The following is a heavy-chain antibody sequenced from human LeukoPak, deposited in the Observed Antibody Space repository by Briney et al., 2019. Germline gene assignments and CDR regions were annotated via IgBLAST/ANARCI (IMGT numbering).Heavy chain of an antibody. Sequence: SETLSLTCTVSGGSISSYYWSWIRQPAGKGLEWIGRIYTSGSTNYNPSLKSLVTMSVDTSKNQFSLKLSSVTAADTAVYYCARDGVTLAAGINWFDPWGQGTLVTVSS. J-gene: IGHJ5*02. CDR2: IYTSGST. V-gene: IGHV4-4*07. CDR3: ARDGVTLAAGINWFDP. CDR1: GGSISSYY. D-gene: IGHD6-13*01.